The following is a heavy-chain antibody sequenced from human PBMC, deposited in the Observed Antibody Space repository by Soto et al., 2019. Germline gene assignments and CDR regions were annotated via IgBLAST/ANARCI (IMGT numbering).Heavy chain of an antibody. J-gene: IGHJ4*02. Sequence: EVQLVESGGGLVQPGGSLRLSCAASGFTFSSYWMSWVRQAPGKGLEWVANIKQDGSEKYYVDSVKGRFTISRDNAKNSLYLQMNSLRAEDTAVYYCARDGYSSGWPPLDDWGQGTLVTVSS. CDR2: IKQDGSEK. CDR3: ARDGYSSGWPPLDD. V-gene: IGHV3-7*01. CDR1: GFTFSSYW. D-gene: IGHD6-19*01.